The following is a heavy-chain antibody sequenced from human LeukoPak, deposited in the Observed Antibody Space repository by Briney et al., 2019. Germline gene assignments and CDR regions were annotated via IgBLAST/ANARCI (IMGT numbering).Heavy chain of an antibody. J-gene: IGHJ6*02. CDR3: ARGVWPSSWYPSYYYYYGMDV. D-gene: IGHD6-13*01. CDR1: GGSIRSYY. CDR2: IYYSGST. Sequence: SETLSLTCTVSGGSIRSYYWSWIRQPPGKGLEWIGYIYYSGSTNYNPSLKSRVAISVDTSKNQFSLKLSSVTAADTAVYYCARGVWPSSWYPSYYYYYGMDVWGQGTTVTVSS. V-gene: IGHV4-59*01.